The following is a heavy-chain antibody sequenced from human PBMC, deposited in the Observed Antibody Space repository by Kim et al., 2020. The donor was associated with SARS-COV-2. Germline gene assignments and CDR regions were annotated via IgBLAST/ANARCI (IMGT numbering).Heavy chain of an antibody. V-gene: IGHV4-61*01. J-gene: IGHJ5*02. CDR2: MYYSGST. D-gene: IGHD1-7*01. Sequence: SETLSLTCTVSGGSVSSGSYYWNWIRQPPGQGLEWIGYMYYSGSTNYNPSLKSRVTISVDTSKNQFSLKLISVTAADTAVYYCARITGNCDRWFYPWGQGTLVTVSS. CDR1: GGSVSSGSYY. CDR3: ARITGNCDRWFYP.